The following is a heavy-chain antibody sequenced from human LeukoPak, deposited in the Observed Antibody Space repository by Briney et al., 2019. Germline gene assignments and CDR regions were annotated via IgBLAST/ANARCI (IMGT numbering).Heavy chain of an antibody. Sequence: ASVKVSCKASGYTFTSYYMHWVRQAPGQGLEWMGIINPSSGSTSYAQKFQGRVTMTRDTSTSTVYMELSSLRSEDTAVYYCARAGRGGNCYWCWLDPWGQGTLVTVSS. CDR3: ARAGRGGNCYWCWLDP. V-gene: IGHV1-46*01. CDR2: INPSSGST. CDR1: GYTFTSYY. J-gene: IGHJ5*02. D-gene: IGHD2-15*01.